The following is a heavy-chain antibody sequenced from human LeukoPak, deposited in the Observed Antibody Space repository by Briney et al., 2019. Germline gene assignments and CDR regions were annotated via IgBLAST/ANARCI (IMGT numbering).Heavy chain of an antibody. CDR2: IYTSGST. Sequence: PSQTLSLTCTVSGGSIGSGSYYWSWIRQPAGKGLEWIGRIYTSGSTNYNPSLKSRVTISVDTSKNQFSLKLSSVTAADTAVYYCARSISYYYDAFDIWGQGTMVTVSS. V-gene: IGHV4-61*02. CDR3: ARSISYYYDAFDI. CDR1: GGSIGSGSYY. D-gene: IGHD3-10*01. J-gene: IGHJ3*02.